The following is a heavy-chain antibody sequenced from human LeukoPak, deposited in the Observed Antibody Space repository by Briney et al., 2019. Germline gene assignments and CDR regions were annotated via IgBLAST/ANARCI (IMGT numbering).Heavy chain of an antibody. CDR2: ITTSSSTV. D-gene: IGHD6-25*01. Sequence: GGSLRLSCAASGFTFSSYSMNWVRQAPGKGLEWISYITTSSSTVYYADSVKGRFTISRDNAGNSLYLQMNSLRDEDTAVYYCARDLSATYYFDFWGQGTPVTVSS. V-gene: IGHV3-48*02. CDR1: GFTFSSYS. CDR3: ARDLSATYYFDF. J-gene: IGHJ4*02.